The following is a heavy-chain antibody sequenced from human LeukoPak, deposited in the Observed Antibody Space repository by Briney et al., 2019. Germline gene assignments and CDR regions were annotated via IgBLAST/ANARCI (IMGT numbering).Heavy chain of an antibody. CDR2: ISGSGGST. Sequence: TGGSLRLSCAASGFTFSSYAMSWVRQAPGKGLEWVSAISGSGGSTYYADSVKGRFTISRDNSKNTLNLQMNSLRAEDTAVYYCAKHNSLVGVTVDAFDIWGQGTMVTVSS. V-gene: IGHV3-23*01. CDR1: GFTFSSYA. D-gene: IGHD1-26*01. J-gene: IGHJ3*02. CDR3: AKHNSLVGVTVDAFDI.